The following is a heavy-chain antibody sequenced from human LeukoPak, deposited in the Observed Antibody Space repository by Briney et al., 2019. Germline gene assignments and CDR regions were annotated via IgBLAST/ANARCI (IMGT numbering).Heavy chain of an antibody. Sequence: GGSLRLSCAASGFTFSSYAMHWVRQAPGKGLEGVAVISYDGSNKYYADSVKGRFTISRDNSKNTLYLQMNSLRAEDTAVYYCARGEAWDYWGQGTLVTVSS. CDR3: ARGEAWDY. CDR1: GFTFSSYA. J-gene: IGHJ4*02. CDR2: ISYDGSNK. V-gene: IGHV3-30*04.